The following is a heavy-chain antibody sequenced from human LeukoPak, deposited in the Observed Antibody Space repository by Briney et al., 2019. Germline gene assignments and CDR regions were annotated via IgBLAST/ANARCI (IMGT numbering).Heavy chain of an antibody. J-gene: IGHJ4*02. CDR1: GFTFSSYS. CDR3: ARGASWTGMFDY. V-gene: IGHV3-48*02. Sequence: PGGSLRLSCAASGFTFSSYSMNWVRQVPGKGLEWVSFIDSSSGSRWYTDLVKGRFTISRDNAENSLYLQMNSLRDEDTAVYYCARGASWTGMFDYWGQGILVTVSS. D-gene: IGHD3/OR15-3a*01. CDR2: IDSSSGSR.